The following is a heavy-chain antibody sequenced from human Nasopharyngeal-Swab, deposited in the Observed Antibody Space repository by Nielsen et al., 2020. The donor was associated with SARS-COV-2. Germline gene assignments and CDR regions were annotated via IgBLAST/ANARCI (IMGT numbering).Heavy chain of an antibody. V-gene: IGHV1-46*01. CDR3: ARGGDSSARGDYYYGMDV. D-gene: IGHD6-25*01. CDR1: GYTFTSYY. CDR2: INPSGGST. J-gene: IGHJ6*02. Sequence: ASVKVSCKASGYTFTSYYMHWGRQDPGQGLEWRGIINPSGGSTSYAQKFQGRVTMTRDTSTSTVYMELSSLRSEDTAVYYCARGGDSSARGDYYYGMDVWGQGTTVTVSS.